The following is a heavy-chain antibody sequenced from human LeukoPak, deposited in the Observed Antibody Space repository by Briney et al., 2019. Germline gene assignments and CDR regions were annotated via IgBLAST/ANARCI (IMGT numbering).Heavy chain of an antibody. CDR3: ARGAVRRPSVPYYYYYYGMDV. D-gene: IGHD4-17*01. Sequence: PSQTLSLTCAVSGGSISSGGYSWSWIRQPPGKGLEWIGYIYHSGSTYYNPSLKSRVTISVDRSKNQFSLKLSSVTAADTAVYYCARGAVRRPSVPYYYYYYGMDVWGQGTTVTVSS. J-gene: IGHJ6*02. CDR2: IYHSGST. CDR1: GGSISSGGYS. V-gene: IGHV4-30-2*01.